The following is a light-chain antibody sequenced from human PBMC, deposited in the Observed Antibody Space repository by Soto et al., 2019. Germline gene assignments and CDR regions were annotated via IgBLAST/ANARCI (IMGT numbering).Light chain of an antibody. CDR2: KVS. J-gene: IGKJ1*01. CDR1: QSLVNNDGNTY. CDR3: MQGTHWPWT. V-gene: IGKV2-30*01. Sequence: VVMTQSPLSLPVTLGQPASISCMSSQSLVNNDGNTYLNWFHQRPGQSPRRLIYKVSNRDSGVPARFSGSGSGTDFTLKISRVEAEDVGVYYCMQGTHWPWTFGQGTKVEIK.